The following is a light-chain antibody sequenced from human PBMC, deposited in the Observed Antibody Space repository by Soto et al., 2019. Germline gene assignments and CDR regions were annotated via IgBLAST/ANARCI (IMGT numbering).Light chain of an antibody. CDR3: ISYTSSSTLVV. Sequence: QSALTQPASVAGSPGQSITISCTGTSSDVGGYNYVSWYQQHPGKAPKLMIYDVSNRPSGVSNRFSGSKSVNTASLTISGLQAEDEADYYCISYTSSSTLVVFGGGTQLTVL. V-gene: IGLV2-14*01. J-gene: IGLJ2*01. CDR1: SSDVGGYNY. CDR2: DVS.